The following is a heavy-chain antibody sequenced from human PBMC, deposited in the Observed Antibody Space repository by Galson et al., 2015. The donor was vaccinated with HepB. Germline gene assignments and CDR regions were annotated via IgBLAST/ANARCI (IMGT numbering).Heavy chain of an antibody. Sequence: SLRLSCAASGFTFSSYSMNWVRQAPGKGLEWVSYISSSSSTIYYADSVKGRFTISRDNAKNSLYLQMNSLRDEDTAVYYCARDVQRRQLWLREENWFDPWGQGTLVTVSS. D-gene: IGHD5-18*01. J-gene: IGHJ5*02. CDR3: ARDVQRRQLWLREENWFDP. CDR1: GFTFSSYS. V-gene: IGHV3-48*02. CDR2: ISSSSSTI.